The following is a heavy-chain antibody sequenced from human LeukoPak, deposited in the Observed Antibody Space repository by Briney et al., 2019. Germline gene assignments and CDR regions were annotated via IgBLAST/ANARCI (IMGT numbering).Heavy chain of an antibody. J-gene: IGHJ4*02. V-gene: IGHV3-23*01. CDR2: ISASGGGT. CDR1: GFIFTNYA. D-gene: IGHD2-15*01. Sequence: PGGSLRLSCAASGFIFTNYAMSWVRQAPGRGLEWVSGISASGGGTYYADSVKGRFTISRDNSLNTLCLQMNSLRAEDTAIYYCARRIYGSDYFDSWGQGTLVTVSS. CDR3: ARRIYGSDYFDS.